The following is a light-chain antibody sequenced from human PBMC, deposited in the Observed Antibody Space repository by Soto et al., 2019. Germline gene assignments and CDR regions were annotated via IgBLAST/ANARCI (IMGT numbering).Light chain of an antibody. J-gene: IGLJ1*01. CDR2: GNT. V-gene: IGLV1-40*01. CDR3: QSYDSSLSVLYV. Sequence: QSVLTQPPSLSGAPGQRVTISCTGSSSNIGAGYEVHWFQQLPGTAPKLLIYGNTNRPSGVPDRFSGSKSDTSASLAITGLQPEDEADYYCQSYDSSLSVLYVFGTGT. CDR1: SSNIGAGYE.